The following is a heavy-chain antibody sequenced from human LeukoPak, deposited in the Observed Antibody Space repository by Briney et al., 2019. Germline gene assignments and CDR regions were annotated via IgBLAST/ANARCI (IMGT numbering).Heavy chain of an antibody. V-gene: IGHV3-7*01. J-gene: IGHJ5*02. CDR3: ARGEGWHCSGSDCFTHWFDP. CDR1: GFTFSSYW. CDR2: IKQDGSEK. D-gene: IGHD2-15*01. Sequence: GGSLRLSCAASGFTFSSYWMSWVRQAPGKGLEWVANIKQDGSEKYYVDSVKGRFTISRDNAKNSLYLQMNSLRAEDTAVYYCARGEGWHCSGSDCFTHWFDPWGQGTLVTVSS.